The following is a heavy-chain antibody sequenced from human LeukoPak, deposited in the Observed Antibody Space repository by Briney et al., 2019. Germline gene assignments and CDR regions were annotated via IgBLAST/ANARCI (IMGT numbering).Heavy chain of an antibody. CDR1: GGSISSYY. V-gene: IGHV4-59*12. CDR3: ARITKMDYYYYMDV. Sequence: MTSETLSLTCTVSGGSISSYYWSWIRQPPGKGLEWIGYIYYSGSTNYNPSLKSRVTISVDTSKNQFSLKLSSVTAADTAVYYCARITKMDYYYYMDVWGKGTTVTVSS. CDR2: IYYSGST. D-gene: IGHD5-24*01. J-gene: IGHJ6*03.